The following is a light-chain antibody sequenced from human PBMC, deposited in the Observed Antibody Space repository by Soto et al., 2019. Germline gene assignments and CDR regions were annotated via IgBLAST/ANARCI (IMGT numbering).Light chain of an antibody. V-gene: IGKV4-1*01. J-gene: IGKJ1*01. CDR2: WAS. CDR1: QSVFYSSNNKNY. Sequence: IVMTQSPDSLAVSLGERATINCKSSQSVFYSSNNKNYLAWYQQKPGQPPKLLIYWASTRESGVPERFSGSGSETDFTLTISSLQAEDVAVYYCQQYYRAPTWTFGQGTKVEIK. CDR3: QQYYRAPTWT.